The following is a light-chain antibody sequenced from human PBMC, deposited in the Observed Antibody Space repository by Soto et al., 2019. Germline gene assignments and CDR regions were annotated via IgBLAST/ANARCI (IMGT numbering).Light chain of an antibody. CDR3: QQYDNWLRT. CDR1: QDISTN. Sequence: EIVMTQSPATLSASPGERATLSCRASQDISTNLAWYQQKPGQAPRLLIYGASTRATGIPARFSGSGSGTEFTLTISSLQSEDFAVYYCQQYDNWLRTFGQGTKVDIK. V-gene: IGKV3-15*01. J-gene: IGKJ1*01. CDR2: GAS.